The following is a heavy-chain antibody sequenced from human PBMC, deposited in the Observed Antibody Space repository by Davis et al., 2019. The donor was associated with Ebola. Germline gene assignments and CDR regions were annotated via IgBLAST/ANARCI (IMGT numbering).Heavy chain of an antibody. J-gene: IGHJ4*02. Sequence: ESLKISCAASGFTFSSYSMNWVRQPPGKGLEWNGYVYYNGGTNYNPSLKSRVSISMDTSKNQFSLNVRPLTSADTAVYYCARMGLSSGYYVFDYWGQGTLVTVSS. D-gene: IGHD3-22*01. CDR2: VYYNGGT. CDR1: GFTFSSYS. CDR3: ARMGLSSGYYVFDY. V-gene: IGHV4-59*01.